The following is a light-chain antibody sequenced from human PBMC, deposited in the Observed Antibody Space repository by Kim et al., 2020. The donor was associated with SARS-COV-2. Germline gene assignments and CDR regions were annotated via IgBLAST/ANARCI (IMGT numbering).Light chain of an antibody. CDR3: QSYDSSNWV. J-gene: IGLJ3*02. CDR2: EDN. V-gene: IGLV6-57*02. Sequence: GKTVTISCTGSSASIAGNYVQWYQQRPGSAPTTVIYEDNQRPSGVPDRFSGSIDSSSNSASLTISGLKTEDEADYYCQSYDSSNWVFGGGTQLTVL. CDR1: SASIAGNY.